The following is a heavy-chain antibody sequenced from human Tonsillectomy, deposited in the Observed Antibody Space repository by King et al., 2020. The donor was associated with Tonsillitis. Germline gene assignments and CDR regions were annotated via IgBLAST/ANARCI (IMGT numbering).Heavy chain of an antibody. Sequence: VQLVESGGGLVQPGGSLRLSCAVSGFTFSRYWMSWVRQAPGKGLEWVANIKEDGSDKHYVDSVKGRFTISRDNAKNSLFLQMNSLRAEDTAVYYCATEGGRRGSGYWGQGTLVTVSS. V-gene: IGHV3-7*01. CDR3: ATEGGRRGSGY. D-gene: IGHD3-10*01. CDR1: GFTFSRYW. CDR2: IKEDGSDK. J-gene: IGHJ4*02.